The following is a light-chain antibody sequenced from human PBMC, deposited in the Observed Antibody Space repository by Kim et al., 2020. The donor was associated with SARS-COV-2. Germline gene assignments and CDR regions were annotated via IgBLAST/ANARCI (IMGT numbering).Light chain of an antibody. CDR3: QQYNNWPPYT. CDR1: QSVSSK. J-gene: IGKJ2*01. CDR2: GAS. V-gene: IGKV3-15*01. Sequence: EIVMTQSPATLSVSPGETATVSCRASQSVSSKLAWYQQKPGQAPRLLIYGASTRATGIPARFSGSGSGTEFTLTISSLQSEDFAVYYCQQYNNWPPYTFGQGTKLEI.